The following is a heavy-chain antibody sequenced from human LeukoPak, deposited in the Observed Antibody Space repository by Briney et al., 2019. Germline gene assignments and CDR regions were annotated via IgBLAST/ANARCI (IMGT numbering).Heavy chain of an antibody. Sequence: SETLSLTCAVYGGSFSGYYWSWIRQPPGKGLEWIGEINHSGSTNYNPSLKSRVTISVDTSKNQFSLKLSSVTAADTAVYYCARGRIRLWYWGQGTLVTVSS. J-gene: IGHJ4*02. D-gene: IGHD5-18*01. CDR3: ARGRIRLWY. CDR1: GGSFSGYY. CDR2: INHSGST. V-gene: IGHV4-34*01.